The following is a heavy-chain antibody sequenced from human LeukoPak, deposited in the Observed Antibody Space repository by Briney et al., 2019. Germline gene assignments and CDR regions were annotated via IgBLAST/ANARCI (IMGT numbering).Heavy chain of an antibody. CDR1: GFIFSTHG. J-gene: IGHJ4*02. CDR3: ARPRIALAATSYFDY. Sequence: PGRSLRLSCAASGFIFSTHGMHWVRQAPGKGLECVTFISYDGTNRYYADSVKGRFTISRDNPKNTLSLQMNSLREEDTAIYYCARPRIALAATSYFDYWGQGTLVTVSS. V-gene: IGHV3-33*05. D-gene: IGHD6-13*01. CDR2: ISYDGTNR.